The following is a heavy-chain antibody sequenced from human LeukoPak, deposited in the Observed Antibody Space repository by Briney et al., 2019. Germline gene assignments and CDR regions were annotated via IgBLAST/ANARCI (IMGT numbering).Heavy chain of an antibody. CDR2: INHSGST. Sequence: PLESLSLTRAVCGGSFSGYYWSWIRQPPGKGLEWIGEINHSGSTNYNPSLKSRVTISVDTSKNQFSLKLSSVTAADTAVYYCARGRGYGGNSLNSYFDYWGQGTLVTVSS. J-gene: IGHJ4*02. CDR3: ARGRGYGGNSLNSYFDY. CDR1: GGSFSGYY. V-gene: IGHV4-34*01. D-gene: IGHD4-23*01.